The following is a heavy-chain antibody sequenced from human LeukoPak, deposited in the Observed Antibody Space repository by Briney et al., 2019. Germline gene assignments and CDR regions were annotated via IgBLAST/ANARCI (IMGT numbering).Heavy chain of an antibody. CDR1: GGSISSYY. Sequence: SETLSLTCTVSGGSISSYYWSWIRQLPGKGLEWIGYIYYSGSTNYNPSLKSRVTISVDTSKNQFSLKLSSVTAADTAVYYCARDSSGYLFDIWGQGTMVTVSS. CDR3: ARDSSGYLFDI. V-gene: IGHV4-59*01. CDR2: IYYSGST. J-gene: IGHJ3*02. D-gene: IGHD3-22*01.